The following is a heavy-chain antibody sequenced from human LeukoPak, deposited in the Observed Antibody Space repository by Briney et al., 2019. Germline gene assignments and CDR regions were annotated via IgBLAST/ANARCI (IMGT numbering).Heavy chain of an antibody. CDR2: ISSSGSTI. J-gene: IGHJ3*02. Sequence: GGSLRLSCAASGFTFSSYEMNWVRQAPGKGLEWVSYISSSGSTIYYADSVKGRFTISRDNAENSLYLEMNSLRVEDTAVYYCARDQVVGANVRDALDIWGQGTMVTVSS. CDR1: GFTFSSYE. CDR3: ARDQVVGANVRDALDI. V-gene: IGHV3-48*03. D-gene: IGHD1-26*01.